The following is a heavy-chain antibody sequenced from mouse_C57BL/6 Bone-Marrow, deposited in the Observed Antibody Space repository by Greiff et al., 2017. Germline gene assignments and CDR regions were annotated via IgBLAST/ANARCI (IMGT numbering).Heavy chain of an antibody. CDR3: ASDYGGYFDV. D-gene: IGHD1-1*01. J-gene: IGHJ1*03. CDR1: GYSFTDYY. CDR2: INPNYGTT. Sequence: EVQLQQSGAELVKPGASVKLSCKASGYSFTDYYMHWVKQSTGKSLEWIGVINPNYGTTSYNQKFKGKATLTVDKSSSPAYMQLNSLTSEDSAVYYCASDYGGYFDVWGTGTTVTVSS. V-gene: IGHV1-39*01.